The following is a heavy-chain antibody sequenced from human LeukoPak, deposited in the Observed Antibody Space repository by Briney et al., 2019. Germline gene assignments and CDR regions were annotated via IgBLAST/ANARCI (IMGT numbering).Heavy chain of an antibody. CDR3: ARVLRFLEFRFDP. V-gene: IGHV4-31*03. D-gene: IGHD3-3*01. Sequence: PSQTLSLTCTVSGGSISSGGYYWSWIRQHPGKGLEWIGYIYYSGSTYYNPSLKSRVTISVDTSKSQFSLKLSSVTAADTAVYYCARVLRFLEFRFDPWGQGTLVTVSS. J-gene: IGHJ5*02. CDR2: IYYSGST. CDR1: GGSISSGGYY.